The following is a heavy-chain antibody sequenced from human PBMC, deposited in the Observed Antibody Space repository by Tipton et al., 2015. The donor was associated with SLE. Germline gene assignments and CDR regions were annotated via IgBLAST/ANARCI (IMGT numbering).Heavy chain of an antibody. J-gene: IGHJ6*02. D-gene: IGHD4-11*01. Sequence: SLRLSCAASRISFSSYDMHWVRQAPGKGLEWIGRIKNKANSYTTEYAASVKGRFTISRDDSKNSLYLQMSSLKTEDTAVYYCTRRGVSTGESWGQGTTVTVSS. CDR2: IKNKANSYTT. V-gene: IGHV3-72*01. CDR1: RISFSSYD. CDR3: TRRGVSTGES.